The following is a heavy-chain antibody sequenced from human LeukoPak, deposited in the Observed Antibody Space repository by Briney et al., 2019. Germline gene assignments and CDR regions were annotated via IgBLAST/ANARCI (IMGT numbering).Heavy chain of an antibody. CDR2: IKRNIDGGTT. Sequence: GSLRLSCVGSGFNFSNAWMNWVRQAPGKGLEWVGRIKRNIDGGTTDFAAVVTGRFSISRDYSENTVFLQMNSLKTDDTATYYCTTGPDPWGQGSRVTVSS. CDR3: TTGPDP. V-gene: IGHV3-15*05. CDR1: GFNFSNAW. J-gene: IGHJ5*02.